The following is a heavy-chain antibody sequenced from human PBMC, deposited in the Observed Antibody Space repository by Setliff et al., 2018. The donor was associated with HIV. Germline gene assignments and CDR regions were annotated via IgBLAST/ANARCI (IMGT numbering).Heavy chain of an antibody. Sequence: GGSLRLSCAASGFTFSDHYMDWVRQAPGKGPEWVAAISHDAVKTYYADAVRGRFIISRDNSKNTVYLQMNSRKTEDTAVYYCTTHQTHSSPGEWFQHWGQGTRVTVSS. CDR2: ISHDAVKT. V-gene: IGHV3-30*03. D-gene: IGHD3-22*01. CDR3: TTHQTHSSPGEWFQH. CDR1: GFTFSDHY. J-gene: IGHJ1*01.